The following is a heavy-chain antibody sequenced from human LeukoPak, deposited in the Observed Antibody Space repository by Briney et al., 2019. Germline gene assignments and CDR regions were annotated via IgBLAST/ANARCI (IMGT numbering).Heavy chain of an antibody. Sequence: SETLSLTCTVSSDSISSYYWSWIRQPPGKGLEWIGFIYYSGSTNYNPSLRSRVTISVDTSKNQFSLKLTSVTAADTAVYYCATDQVVGSTRYSWFDPWGQGTLVTVSS. CDR3: ATDQVVGSTRYSWFDP. CDR1: SDSISSYY. D-gene: IGHD1-26*01. J-gene: IGHJ5*02. CDR2: IYYSGST. V-gene: IGHV4-59*12.